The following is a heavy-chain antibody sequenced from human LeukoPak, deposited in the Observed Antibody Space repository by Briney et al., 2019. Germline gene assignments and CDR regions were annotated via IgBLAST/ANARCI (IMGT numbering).Heavy chain of an antibody. CDR1: PFIFSGHW. CDR2: IKEDGSER. CDR3: ARAGRIRFLEWGQRSDY. V-gene: IGHV3-7*01. D-gene: IGHD3-3*01. J-gene: IGHJ4*02. Sequence: PGGSLRLSCEASPFIFSGHWLNWVRQTPGKGLEWVASIKEDGSERQYVDSVKGRFTISRDNAKNSLYLQMNSLRAEDTAVYYGARAGRIRFLEWGQRSDYWGQGTLVTVSS.